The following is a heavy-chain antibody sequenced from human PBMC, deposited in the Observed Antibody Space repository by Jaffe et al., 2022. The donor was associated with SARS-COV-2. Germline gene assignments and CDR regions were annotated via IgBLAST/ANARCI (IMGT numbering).Heavy chain of an antibody. D-gene: IGHD4-4*01. CDR1: GFTFSDYW. CDR3: AREQTSITNFGMDV. CDR2: ISSDGKST. V-gene: IGHV3-74*01. Sequence: EVQLVESGGGLVQPGGSLRLSCAAAGFTFSDYWMYWVRQAPGKGLVWVSRISSDGKSTNYADSVKGRFTISRDNAKNTLYLQMNSLRAEDTAVYYCAREQTSITNFGMDVWGQGTTVTVSS. J-gene: IGHJ6*02.